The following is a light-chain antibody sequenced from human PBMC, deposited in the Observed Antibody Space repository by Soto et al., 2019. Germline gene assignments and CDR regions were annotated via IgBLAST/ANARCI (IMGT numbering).Light chain of an antibody. Sequence: EVVLTQSPGTLSLSPGERATLSCRASQSVSSSYLAWYQQKPGQAPRLLIYRTSNRATGIPDRFSGSGSGTDFTLTISRLEPEDFAVYYCQQYGSSPETFGQGTKVDIK. CDR2: RTS. V-gene: IGKV3-20*01. J-gene: IGKJ1*01. CDR1: QSVSSSY. CDR3: QQYGSSPET.